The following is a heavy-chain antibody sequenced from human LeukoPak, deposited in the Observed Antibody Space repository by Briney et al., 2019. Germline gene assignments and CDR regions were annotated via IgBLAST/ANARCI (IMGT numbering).Heavy chain of an antibody. J-gene: IGHJ3*02. Sequence: ASVKVSCKASGGTFSSYAISWVRQAPGQGLEWMGGIIPIFGTANYAQKFQGRVTITADESTSTAYMELSSLRSEDTAVYYCAREGRYSGYDFLAFDIWGQGTMVTVSS. CDR3: AREGRYSGYDFLAFDI. D-gene: IGHD5-12*01. CDR1: GGTFSSYA. CDR2: IIPIFGTA. V-gene: IGHV1-69*13.